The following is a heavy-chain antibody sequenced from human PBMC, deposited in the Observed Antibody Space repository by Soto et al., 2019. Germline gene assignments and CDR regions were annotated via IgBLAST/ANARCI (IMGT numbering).Heavy chain of an antibody. J-gene: IGHJ4*02. CDR1: GYTFTGYY. D-gene: IGHD6-6*01. V-gene: IGHV1-2*02. CDR2: INPNSGGT. CDR3: ARRMTGIAARPVDY. Sequence: ASVKVSCKASGYTFTGYYMHWVRRAPGQGLEWMGWINPNSGGTNYAQKFQGRVTMTRDTSISTAYMELSRLRSDDTAVYYCARRMTGIAARPVDYWGQGTLVTVSS.